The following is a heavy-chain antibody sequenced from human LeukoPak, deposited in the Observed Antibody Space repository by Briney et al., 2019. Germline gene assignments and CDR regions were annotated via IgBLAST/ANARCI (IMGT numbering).Heavy chain of an antibody. V-gene: IGHV1-2*07. CDR2: INHNSAGT. CDR1: GYTFTGYY. D-gene: IGHD4-17*01. J-gene: IGHJ4*02. Sequence: GASVKVSCKASGYTFTGYYMHWVRQAPGQGLEWMGWINHNSAGTDYALKFQGRVTMTWDTSISTAYMELSRLRSDDTAVYYCARTGVDYGDYYFDYWGQGTLVTVSS. CDR3: ARTGVDYGDYYFDY.